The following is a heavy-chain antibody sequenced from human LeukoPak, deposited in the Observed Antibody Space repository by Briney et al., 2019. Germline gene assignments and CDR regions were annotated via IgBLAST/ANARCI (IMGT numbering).Heavy chain of an antibody. CDR2: INGVSSHI. CDR1: GFIFSGSA. V-gene: IGHV3-21*01. J-gene: IGHJ3*02. Sequence: GGSLRLSCTASGFIFSGSAMNWVRQAPGKGLEWVSSINGVSSHIYYADSVKGRFTISRDNAKNTLYLQMNSLRAEDTAVYYCARAYYDFWSGYHDAFDICGQGTMVTVSS. CDR3: ARAYYDFWSGYHDAFDI. D-gene: IGHD3-3*01.